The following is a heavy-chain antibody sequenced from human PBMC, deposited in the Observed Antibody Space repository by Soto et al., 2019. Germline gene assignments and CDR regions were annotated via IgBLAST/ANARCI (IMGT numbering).Heavy chain of an antibody. CDR1: GGSFSGYY. V-gene: IGHV4-34*01. D-gene: IGHD6-6*01. CDR3: ARGGSPRYSSSSRFRLYQYDY. CDR2: INHSGST. Sequence: SETLSLTCAAYGGSFSGYYWSWIRQPPGKGLEWIGEINHSGSTNYNPSLKSRVTISVDTSKNQFSLKLSSVTAADTAVYYCARGGSPRYSSSSRFRLYQYDYWGQGTLVTVSS. J-gene: IGHJ4*02.